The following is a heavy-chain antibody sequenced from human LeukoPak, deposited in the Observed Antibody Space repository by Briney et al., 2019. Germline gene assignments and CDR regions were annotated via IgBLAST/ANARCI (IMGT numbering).Heavy chain of an antibody. J-gene: IGHJ4*02. CDR3: ASLRSSWLDY. Sequence: PSETLSLTCTVSGGSISSSSYYWGWIRQPPGKGLEWIGSIYYTGSTYYNPSLKSRVTISVDTSKNQFSLKLGSVTAADTAVYYCASLRSSWLDYWGQGTLVTVSS. CDR1: GGSISSSSYY. D-gene: IGHD6-13*01. CDR2: IYYTGST. V-gene: IGHV4-39*01.